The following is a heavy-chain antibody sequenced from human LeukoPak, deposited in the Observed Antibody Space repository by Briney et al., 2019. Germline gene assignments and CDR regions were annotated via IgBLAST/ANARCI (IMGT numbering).Heavy chain of an antibody. CDR3: SRGGAPAANYWYFDL. Sequence: SETLSLTCTVSGGSISSSSYYWGWIRQPPGKGLEWIGSIYYSGSTYYNPSLKSRVTISVDTSKNQFSLKLGSMPAADTAVYYCSRGGAPAANYWYFDLWGRGTLVTVSS. CDR2: IYYSGST. J-gene: IGHJ2*01. D-gene: IGHD2-2*01. V-gene: IGHV4-39*07. CDR1: GGSISSSSYY.